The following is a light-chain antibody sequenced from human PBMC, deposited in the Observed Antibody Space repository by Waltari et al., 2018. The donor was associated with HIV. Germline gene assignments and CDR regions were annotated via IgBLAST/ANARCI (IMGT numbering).Light chain of an antibody. Sequence: DIQMTQSPSSLSASIGDRVTITCRAGQDIGDYLVWFQQKPGKAPESLIFGVSSLRSGVPPRFSGSGSGTVFTLTISSLQPEDFATYYCQQYRRYPLTIGGGTKVQVK. CDR2: GVS. CDR1: QDIGDY. CDR3: QQYRRYPLT. V-gene: IGKV1-16*01. J-gene: IGKJ4*01.